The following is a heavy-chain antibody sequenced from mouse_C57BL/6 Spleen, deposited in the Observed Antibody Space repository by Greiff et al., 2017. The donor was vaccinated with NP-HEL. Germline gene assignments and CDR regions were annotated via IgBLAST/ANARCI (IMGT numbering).Heavy chain of an antibody. D-gene: IGHD3-2*02. V-gene: IGHV1-55*01. CDR3: ARDLDSSGYVDAMDY. Sequence: QVQLQQPGAELVKPGASVKMSCKASGYTFTSYWITWVKQRPGRGLEWIGDIYPGSGSTNYNEKFKSKATLTVDTSSSTAYMQLSSLTSEDSAVYYCARDLDSSGYVDAMDYWGQGTSVTVSS. CDR1: GYTFTSYW. J-gene: IGHJ4*01. CDR2: IYPGSGST.